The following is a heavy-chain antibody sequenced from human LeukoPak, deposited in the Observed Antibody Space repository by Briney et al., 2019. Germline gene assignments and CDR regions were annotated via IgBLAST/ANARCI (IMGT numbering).Heavy chain of an antibody. CDR3: ARDQEGFDY. J-gene: IGHJ4*02. V-gene: IGHV1-46*01. CDR1: GCIFTSNY. Sequence: AASVKVSCKASGCIFTSNYIHWVRQAPGQGLEWMGMIYPRDGSTSYAQRFQDRVTVTRDTSTSTVHMELSGLRSEDTAVYYCARDQEGFDYWGQGTQVTVSS. CDR2: IYPRDGST.